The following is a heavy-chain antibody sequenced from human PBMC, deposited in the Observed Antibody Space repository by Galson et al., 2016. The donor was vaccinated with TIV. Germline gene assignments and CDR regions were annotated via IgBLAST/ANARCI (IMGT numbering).Heavy chain of an antibody. CDR3: ARDGHYSSSWDYFDY. V-gene: IGHV3-48*03. J-gene: IGHJ4*02. Sequence: SLRLSCAASGFTFSNYEMNWVRQAPGKGLEWVSYITRVSTIYYADSVKGRVTISRDDAKNSLYLQMNSLRAEDTAVYYCARDGHYSSSWDYFDYWGQGTLVTVSS. D-gene: IGHD6-13*01. CDR1: GFTFSNYE. CDR2: ITRVSTI.